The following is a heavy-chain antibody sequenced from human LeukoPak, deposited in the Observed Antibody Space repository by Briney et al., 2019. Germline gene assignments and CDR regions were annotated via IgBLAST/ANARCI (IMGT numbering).Heavy chain of an antibody. CDR2: IYSGGST. V-gene: IGHV3-53*01. CDR1: GHSVGSNY. CDR3: ARGDSGKWNFKRGFDY. D-gene: IGHD1-26*01. Sequence: PGGSLRLSCTASGHSVGSNYWSWVRQAPGKGLEGVSIIYSGGSTEYADSVKGRFTISRDNSENTVYIQMNSLRGEDTAVYYCARGDSGKWNFKRGFDYWGQGTLVTISS. J-gene: IGHJ4*02.